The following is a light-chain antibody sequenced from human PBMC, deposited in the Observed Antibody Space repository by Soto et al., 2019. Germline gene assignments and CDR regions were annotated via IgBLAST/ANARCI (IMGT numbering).Light chain of an antibody. Sequence: IQLTQSPSSLSASVGDRVTITCRASQDIRRSLAWYQQTPKKAPKLLIYAASTLHSGVPSRFSGSGSGTDFTLTISSLQPEDFATYYCQQVNNYPLTFGGGTKVEIK. J-gene: IGKJ4*01. CDR1: QDIRRS. CDR3: QQVNNYPLT. V-gene: IGKV1-9*01. CDR2: AAS.